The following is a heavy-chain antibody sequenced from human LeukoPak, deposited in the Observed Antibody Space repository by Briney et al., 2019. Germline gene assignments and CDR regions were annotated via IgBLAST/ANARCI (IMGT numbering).Heavy chain of an antibody. CDR2: IYSGGST. Sequence: GGSLRLSCAASGFTVSSNYMSWVRQAPGKGLEWVSVIYSGGSTYYADSVKGRFTISRDNSKNTLYLQMNSLRAEDTAVYYCARSLSQRSRYYFDYWGQGTLVTVTS. D-gene: IGHD1-1*01. CDR1: GFTVSSNY. CDR3: ARSLSQRSRYYFDY. J-gene: IGHJ4*02. V-gene: IGHV3-53*01.